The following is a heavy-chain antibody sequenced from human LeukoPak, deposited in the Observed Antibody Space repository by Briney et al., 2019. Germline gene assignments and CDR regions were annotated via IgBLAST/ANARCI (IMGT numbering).Heavy chain of an antibody. CDR1: GGSISSSSYY. CDR3: ARDGPLHSGRRPRGYYYGMDV. CDR2: IYYSGST. Sequence: SETLSLTCTVSGGSISSSSYYWGWIRQPPGKGLEWIGSIYYSGSTYYNPSLKSRVTISVDTSKNQFSLKLSSVTAADTAVYYCARDGPLHSGRRPRGYYYGMDVWGQGTTVTASS. V-gene: IGHV4-39*07. J-gene: IGHJ6*02. D-gene: IGHD1-26*01.